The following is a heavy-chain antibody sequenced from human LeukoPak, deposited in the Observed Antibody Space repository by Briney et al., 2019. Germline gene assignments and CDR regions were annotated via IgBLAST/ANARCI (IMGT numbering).Heavy chain of an antibody. CDR3: ARGAASAGSRDY. CDR2: IGTAGDT. V-gene: IGHV3-13*01. Sequence: GGSLRLSCAASGLTFSSYDMHWVRQAPGKGLEWVSAIGTAGDTYYPGSVKGRFTISRENAKNSLYLQMNSVRAGDTAVYYCARGAASAGSRDYGGKGTLDSLSS. D-gene: IGHD6-13*01. CDR1: GLTFSSYD. J-gene: IGHJ4*02.